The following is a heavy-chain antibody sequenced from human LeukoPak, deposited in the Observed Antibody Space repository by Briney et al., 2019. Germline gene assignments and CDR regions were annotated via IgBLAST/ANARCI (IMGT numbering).Heavy chain of an antibody. Sequence: RGSLRLSCAASGFIFTSYWMSWVRQAPGKGLEWVANIQQDGSEKYYVDSVKGRFTISRDNAKNSLYLQMNSLRAEDTAVYYCARGTKGYYFDYWGRGTLVTVSS. CDR3: ARGTKGYYFDY. J-gene: IGHJ4*02. CDR1: GFIFTSYW. CDR2: IQQDGSEK. V-gene: IGHV3-7*01.